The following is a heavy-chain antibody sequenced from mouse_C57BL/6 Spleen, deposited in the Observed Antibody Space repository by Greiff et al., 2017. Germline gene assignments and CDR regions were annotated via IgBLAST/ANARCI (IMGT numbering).Heavy chain of an antibody. V-gene: IGHV1-55*01. D-gene: IGHD2-5*01. CDR2: IYPGSGST. CDR3: ARDRAYYSNYEDAMDY. J-gene: IGHJ4*01. CDR1: GYTFTSYW. Sequence: QVQLQQPGAELVKPGASVKMSCKASGYTFTSYWITWVKQRPGQGLEWIGDIYPGSGSTNYNEKFKSKATLTVETSSSTAYMQLSSLTSEDSAVYYCARDRAYYSNYEDAMDYWGQGTSVTVSS.